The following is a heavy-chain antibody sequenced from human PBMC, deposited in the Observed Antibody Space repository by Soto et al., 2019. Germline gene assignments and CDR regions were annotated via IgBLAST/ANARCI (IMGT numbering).Heavy chain of an antibody. Sequence: AASVKVSCKASGYTFTGYYMHWVRQAPGQGLEWMGWINPNSGGTNYAQKFQGWVTMTRDTSISTAYMELSRLRSDDTAVYYCARDMAGYSGYDPGNYYYYYGMDVWGQGTTVTVSS. D-gene: IGHD5-12*01. CDR2: INPNSGGT. J-gene: IGHJ6*02. CDR3: ARDMAGYSGYDPGNYYYYYGMDV. CDR1: GYTFTGYY. V-gene: IGHV1-2*04.